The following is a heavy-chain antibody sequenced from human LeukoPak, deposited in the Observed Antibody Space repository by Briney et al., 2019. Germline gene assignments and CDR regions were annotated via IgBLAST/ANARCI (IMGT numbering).Heavy chain of an antibody. D-gene: IGHD2-15*01. Sequence: ASVKVSCKASGGTFSSYAISWVRQAPGQGLEWMGGIIPIFGTANYAQKFQGRVTITTDESTSTAYMELSSLRSEDTAVYYCARWVVAATVWFDPWGQGTLVTVSS. J-gene: IGHJ5*02. CDR2: IIPIFGTA. V-gene: IGHV1-69*05. CDR1: GGTFSSYA. CDR3: ARWVVAATVWFDP.